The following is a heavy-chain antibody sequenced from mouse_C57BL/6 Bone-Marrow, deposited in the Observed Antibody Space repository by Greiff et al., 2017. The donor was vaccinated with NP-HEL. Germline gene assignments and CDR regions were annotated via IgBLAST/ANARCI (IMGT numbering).Heavy chain of an antibody. CDR2: IDPETGGT. CDR3: TSPNYYGSSPDY. Sequence: VQLQQSGAELVRPGASVTLSCKASGYTFTDYEMHWVKQTPVHGLEWIGAIDPETGGTAYNQKFKGKAILTADKSSSTAYMELRSLTSEDSAVYYCTSPNYYGSSPDYWGQGTTLTVSS. CDR1: GYTFTDYE. J-gene: IGHJ2*01. V-gene: IGHV1-15*01. D-gene: IGHD1-1*01.